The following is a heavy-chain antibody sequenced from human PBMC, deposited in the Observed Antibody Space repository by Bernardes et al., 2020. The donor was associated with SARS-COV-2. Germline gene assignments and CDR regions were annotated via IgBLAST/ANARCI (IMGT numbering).Heavy chain of an antibody. Sequence: GRSLRRSCAASGFTLRSYWMSWVRQAPDGKGLEWVANIKQDGSEIYYVDSVKGRFTISRDNAKKSLYLQMNSLRAEDTAVYYCARDRAWGEPHGMDVWGQGTTVTVSS. V-gene: IGHV3-7*01. CDR1: GFTLRSYW. D-gene: IGHD3-16*01. CDR3: ARDRAWGEPHGMDV. CDR2: IKQDGSEI. J-gene: IGHJ6*02.